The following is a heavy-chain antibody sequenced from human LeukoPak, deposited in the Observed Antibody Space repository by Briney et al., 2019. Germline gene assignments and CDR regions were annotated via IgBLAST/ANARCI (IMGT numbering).Heavy chain of an antibody. Sequence: PGGSLRLSCAASGFTFSSYAMNWVRQAPGKGLEWASAISGSGGSTYYADSVKGRFTISRDNSKNTLYLQMNSLRAEDTAVYYCAKDQPASIAANYFDYWGQGTLVTVSS. CDR3: AKDQPASIAANYFDY. V-gene: IGHV3-23*01. J-gene: IGHJ4*02. CDR2: ISGSGGST. D-gene: IGHD6-6*01. CDR1: GFTFSSYA.